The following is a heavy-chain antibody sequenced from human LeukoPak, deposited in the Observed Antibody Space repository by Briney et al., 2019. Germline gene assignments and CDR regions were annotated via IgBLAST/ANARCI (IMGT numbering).Heavy chain of an antibody. Sequence: GGSLRLSCAASGFTFSSYSMHWVRQDPRKGLVWVSRINGDGRNINYADSVRGRFTISSDNSKNTLYLQMNSLRAEDTAVYYCARVTIYYYGMDVWGQGTTVTVSS. CDR3: ARVTIYYYGMDV. D-gene: IGHD4-11*01. CDR2: INGDGRNI. J-gene: IGHJ6*02. CDR1: GFTFSSYS. V-gene: IGHV3-74*01.